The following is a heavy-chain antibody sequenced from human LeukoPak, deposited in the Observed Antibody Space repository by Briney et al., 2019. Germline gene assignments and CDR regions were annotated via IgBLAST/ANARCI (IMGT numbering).Heavy chain of an antibody. CDR3: ARSVGYGSGRWPLHY. V-gene: IGHV4-30-4*08. D-gene: IGHD3-10*01. J-gene: IGHJ4*02. Sequence: SETLSLTCTVSGGSISSGDYYWSWIRQPPGKGLEWIGYIYYSGSTYYNPSLKSRVTISVDTSKNQFSLKLSSVTAADTAVYYCARSVGYGSGRWPLHYWGQGTLVTVSS. CDR2: IYYSGST. CDR1: GGSISSGDYY.